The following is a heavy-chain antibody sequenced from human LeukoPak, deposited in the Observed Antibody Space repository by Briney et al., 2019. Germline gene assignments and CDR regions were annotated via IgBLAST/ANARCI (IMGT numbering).Heavy chain of an antibody. CDR2: ISSSSSYI. CDR3: ARDGGTYYYGI. J-gene: IGHJ3*02. CDR1: GFTFSSYS. D-gene: IGHD3-10*01. V-gene: IGHV3-21*03. Sequence: GGSLRLSCAASGFTFSSYSMNWVRQAPGKGLEWVSSISSSSSYIYYADSVKGRFTISRDNAKNSLYLQMNSLRAEDTAVYYCARDGGTYYYGIWGQGTKVTVSS.